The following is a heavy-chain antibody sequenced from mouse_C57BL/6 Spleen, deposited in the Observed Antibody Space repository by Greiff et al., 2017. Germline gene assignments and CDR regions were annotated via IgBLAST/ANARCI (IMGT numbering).Heavy chain of an antibody. Sequence: VQVQQSGAELVKPGASVKISCKASGYAFSSYWMNWVKQRPGKGLEWIGQIYPGDGDTNYNGKFKGKATLTADKSSSTAYMQLSSLTSEDSAVYFCATLSITTVVDYWGQGTTLTVSS. V-gene: IGHV1-80*01. CDR1: GYAFSSYW. D-gene: IGHD1-1*01. J-gene: IGHJ2*01. CDR2: IYPGDGDT. CDR3: ATLSITTVVDY.